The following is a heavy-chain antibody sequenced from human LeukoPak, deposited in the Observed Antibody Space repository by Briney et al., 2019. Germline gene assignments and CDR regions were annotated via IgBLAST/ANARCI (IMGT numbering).Heavy chain of an antibody. J-gene: IGHJ5*02. CDR1: GGSISSGDYY. Sequence: SETLSLTCTVSGGSISSGDYYWSWIRQPPGKGLEWIGYICYSGSTYYNPSLKSRVTISVDTSKNQFPLKLSSVTAADTAVYYCAREVGATSGNWFDPWGQGTLVTVSS. D-gene: IGHD1-26*01. V-gene: IGHV4-30-4*08. CDR2: ICYSGST. CDR3: AREVGATSGNWFDP.